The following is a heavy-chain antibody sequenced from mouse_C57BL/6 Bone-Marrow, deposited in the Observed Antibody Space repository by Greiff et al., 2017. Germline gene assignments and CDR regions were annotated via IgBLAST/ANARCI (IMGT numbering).Heavy chain of an antibody. CDR1: GFTFSSYG. CDR3: ARLGLLYYFDY. J-gene: IGHJ2*01. D-gene: IGHD4-1*01. V-gene: IGHV5-6*01. Sequence: EVQRVESGGDLVKPGGSLKLSCAASGFTFSSYGMSWVRQTPDKRLEWVATISSGGSYTYYPDSVKGRFTISRDNAKNTLYLQMSSLKSEDTAMYYGARLGLLYYFDYWGQGTTLTVSS. CDR2: ISSGGSYT.